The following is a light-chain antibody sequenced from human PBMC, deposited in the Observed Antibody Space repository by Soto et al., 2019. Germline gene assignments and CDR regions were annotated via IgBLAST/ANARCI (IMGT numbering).Light chain of an antibody. CDR1: QGISSY. CDR3: QQYGSSPLT. J-gene: IGKJ4*01. V-gene: IGKV1-8*01. Sequence: AIRMTQSPSSLSASTGDRVTITCRASQGISSYLAWYQQKPGKAPKLLIYAASTLQSGVPSRFSGSGSGTDFTLTLSCLQSEDFAVYYCQQYGSSPLTFGGGTKVEIK. CDR2: AAS.